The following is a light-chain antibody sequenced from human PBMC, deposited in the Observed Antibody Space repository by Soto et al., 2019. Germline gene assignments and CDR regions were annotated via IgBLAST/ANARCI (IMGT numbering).Light chain of an antibody. V-gene: IGKV3-20*01. J-gene: IGKJ4*01. CDR3: QQYGSSPRT. CDR1: QSFRSSY. Sequence: EIVLTQSPGTLSLSPGERATLSCRDSQSFRSSYLARYQQKTGKAPRLLIYGASSMATGIPDRFSGVGSGTVITPTSSRLEPEDFAVYYCQQYGSSPRTFGGGTKVESK. CDR2: GAS.